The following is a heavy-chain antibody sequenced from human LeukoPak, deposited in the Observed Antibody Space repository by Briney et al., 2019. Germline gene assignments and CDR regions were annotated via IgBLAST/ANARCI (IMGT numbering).Heavy chain of an antibody. CDR3: ARDRLWFGESD. CDR1: GGSFSGYY. D-gene: IGHD3-10*01. CDR2: INHSGST. V-gene: IGHV4-34*09. Sequence: SETLSLTCAVYGGSFSGYYWSWIRQPPGKGLEWIGEINHSGSTNYNPSLKSRVTISVDTSKNQFSLKLSSVTAADTAVYYCARDRLWFGESDWGQGTLVTVSS. J-gene: IGHJ4*02.